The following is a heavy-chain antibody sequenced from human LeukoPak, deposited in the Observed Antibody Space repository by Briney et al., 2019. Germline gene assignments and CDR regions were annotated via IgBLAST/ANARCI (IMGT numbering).Heavy chain of an antibody. D-gene: IGHD5-18*01. V-gene: IGHV1-18*01. CDR1: GYTFTSYG. CDR2: ISAYNGNT. J-gene: IGHJ4*02. Sequence: GASVKVSCKASGYTFTSYGISWVRQAPGQGLEWMGWISAYNGNTNYAQKLQGRVTMTTDTSTSTAYMELRSLRSDDTAVYYCVRDLGVDTTMIFFDYWGQGSVVTASS. CDR3: VRDLGVDTTMIFFDY.